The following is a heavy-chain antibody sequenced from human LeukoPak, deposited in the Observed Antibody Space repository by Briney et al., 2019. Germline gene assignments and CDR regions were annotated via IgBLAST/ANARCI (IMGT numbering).Heavy chain of an antibody. CDR3: ARDPGVDIYRGWFDP. D-gene: IGHD2-2*02. V-gene: IGHV4-4*02. J-gene: IGHJ5*02. CDR1: GGSISSSNW. CDR2: IYHSGST. Sequence: SGTLSLTCAVSGGSISSSNWWSWVRQPPGKGLEWIGKIYHSGSTNYNPSLKSRVTISVDKSKNQFSLKLSSVTAADTAVYYCARDPGVDIYRGWFDPWGQGTLVTVSS.